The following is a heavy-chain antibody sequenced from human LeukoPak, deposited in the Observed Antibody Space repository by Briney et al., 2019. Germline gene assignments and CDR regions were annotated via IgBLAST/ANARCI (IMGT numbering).Heavy chain of an antibody. V-gene: IGHV5-51*01. CDR1: GYSFTTYW. J-gene: IGHJ4*02. D-gene: IGHD6-25*01. Sequence: GESLKISCKGSGYSFTTYWIGWVRQMPGKGLEWMGIIYPGDSDTRYNPSFQGHVTISADKSITTAYLQWSSLKASDTAMYYCARRVAAGALGNFDYWGQGTLVTVSS. CDR2: IYPGDSDT. CDR3: ARRVAAGALGNFDY.